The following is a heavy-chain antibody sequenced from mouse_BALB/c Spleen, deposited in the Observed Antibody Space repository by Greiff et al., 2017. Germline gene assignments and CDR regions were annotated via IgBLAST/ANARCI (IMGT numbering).Heavy chain of an antibody. CDR1: GFSLTSYG. V-gene: IGHV2-9*02. CDR2: IWAGGST. J-gene: IGHJ3*01. D-gene: IGHD3-2*01. Sequence: VKVVESGPGLVAPSQSLSITCTVSGFSLTSYGVHWVRQPPGKGLEWLGVIWAGGSTNYNSALMSRLSISKDNSKSQVFLKMNSLQTDDTAMYYCARADSSGYRFAYWGQGTLVTVSA. CDR3: ARADSSGYRFAY.